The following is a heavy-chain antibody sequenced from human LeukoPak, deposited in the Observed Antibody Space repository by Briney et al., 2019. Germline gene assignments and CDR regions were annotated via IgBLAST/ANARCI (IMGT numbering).Heavy chain of an antibody. CDR1: GFTFDDYA. D-gene: IGHD1-26*01. CDR2: ISWNSGSI. V-gene: IGHV3-9*01. Sequence: GRSLRLSCAASGFTFDDYAMHWVRQAPGKGLEWVSGISWNSGSIGYADSVKGRFTISRDNAKNSLYLQMNSLRAEDTAVYYCAAYSGYYFYMDVWGKGTTVTVSS. CDR3: AAYSGYYFYMDV. J-gene: IGHJ6*03.